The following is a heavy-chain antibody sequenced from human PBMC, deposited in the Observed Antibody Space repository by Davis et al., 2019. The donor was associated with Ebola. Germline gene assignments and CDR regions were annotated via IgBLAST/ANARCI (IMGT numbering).Heavy chain of an antibody. D-gene: IGHD3-10*01. CDR1: GGSISSGGYS. CDR3: ARAQLLWFGERGEYYFDY. J-gene: IGHJ4*02. V-gene: IGHV4-61*08. CDR2: IYYSGST. Sequence: MPSETLSLTCAVSGGSISSGGYSWSWIRQPPGKGLEWIGYIYYSGSTNYNPSLKSRVTISVDTSKNQFSLKLSSVTAADTAVYYCARAQLLWFGERGEYYFDYWGQGTLVTVSS.